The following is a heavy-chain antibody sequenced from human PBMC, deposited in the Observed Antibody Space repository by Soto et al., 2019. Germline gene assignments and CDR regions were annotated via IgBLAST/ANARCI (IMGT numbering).Heavy chain of an antibody. V-gene: IGHV3-30*18. J-gene: IGHJ4*02. D-gene: IGHD4-17*01. Sequence: QVQLVESGGGVVQPGRSLRLSCAASGFTFSSYGMHWVRQAPGKGLEWVAVISYDGSNKYYADSVKGRFTISRDNSKNTLYLQMNSLRAEDTAVYYCAKDGGGDYPASPSDYWGQGTLVTVSS. CDR3: AKDGGGDYPASPSDY. CDR1: GFTFSSYG. CDR2: ISYDGSNK.